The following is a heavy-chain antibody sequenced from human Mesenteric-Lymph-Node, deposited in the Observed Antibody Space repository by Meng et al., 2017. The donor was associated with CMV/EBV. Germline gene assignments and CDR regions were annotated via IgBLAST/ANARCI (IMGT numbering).Heavy chain of an antibody. CDR1: GFTFSSYG. Sequence: GESLKISCAASGFTFSSYGMNWVRQAPGKGLEWVSYISSSGSTIYYADSVKGRFTISRDNAKNTLYLQMNSLRAEDTAVYYCARDGAQIYYYDTSGFFGWGQGTLVTVSS. D-gene: IGHD3-22*01. CDR3: ARDGAQIYYYDTSGFFG. V-gene: IGHV3-48*03. J-gene: IGHJ4*02. CDR2: ISSSGSTI.